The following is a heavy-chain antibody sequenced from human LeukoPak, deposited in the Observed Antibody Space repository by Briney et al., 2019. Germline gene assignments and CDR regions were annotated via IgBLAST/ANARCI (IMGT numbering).Heavy chain of an antibody. CDR3: ARDDRYCSGGSCSILSPGEYQIGI. CDR2: INPSGGST. D-gene: IGHD2-15*01. J-gene: IGHJ3*02. V-gene: IGHV1-46*01. CDR1: GYTFTSYY. Sequence: ASVKVSCKASGYTFTSYYMHWVRQAPGQGLEWMGIINPSGGSTSYAQKFQGGVTMTRDTSTSTVYMELSSLRSEDTAVYYCARDDRYCSGGSCSILSPGEYQIGIWGQGTMVTVSS.